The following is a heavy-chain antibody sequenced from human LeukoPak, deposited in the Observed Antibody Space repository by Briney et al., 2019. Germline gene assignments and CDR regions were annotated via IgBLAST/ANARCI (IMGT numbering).Heavy chain of an antibody. CDR1: GFTFSDHY. J-gene: IGHJ5*02. CDR3: AKGDDFGES. Sequence: GGSLRLSCAASGFTFSDHYMDWVRQAPGKGLEWVSTISGSGAATYYADSVKGRFTISRDNSKNTLYLQLNSLRAEDTAQYYCAKGDDFGESWGQGTLVTVSS. CDR2: ISGSGAAT. D-gene: IGHD4-17*01. V-gene: IGHV3-23*01.